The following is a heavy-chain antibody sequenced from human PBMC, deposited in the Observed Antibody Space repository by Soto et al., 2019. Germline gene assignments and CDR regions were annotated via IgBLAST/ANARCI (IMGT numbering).Heavy chain of an antibody. CDR1: GYTFTSYY. J-gene: IGHJ6*02. CDR2: INPSGGST. D-gene: IGHD2-15*01. Sequence: GASVKVSCKASGYTFTSYYMHWVRQAPGQGLEWMGIINPSGGSTSYAQKFQGRVTMTRDTSTSTVYMELSSLRSEDTAVYYCARDRGLVVVLAATGRGMDVWGQGTTVTVSS. CDR3: ARDRGLVVVLAATGRGMDV. V-gene: IGHV1-46*01.